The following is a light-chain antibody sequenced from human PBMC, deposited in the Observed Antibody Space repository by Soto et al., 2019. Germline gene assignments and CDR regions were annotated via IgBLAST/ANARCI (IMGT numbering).Light chain of an antibody. J-gene: IGKJ3*01. CDR2: HAT. Sequence: DIQLTQSPSSLSASVGDRVTITVRASQDIFNYLAWYQQRPGQVPKLLIYHATTLQSGVPSRFSGSGSGTDFTLTISSLQPEDVATDYCQKYYSAVFTFGPGTKVDIK. CDR1: QDIFNY. CDR3: QKYYSAVFT. V-gene: IGKV1-27*01.